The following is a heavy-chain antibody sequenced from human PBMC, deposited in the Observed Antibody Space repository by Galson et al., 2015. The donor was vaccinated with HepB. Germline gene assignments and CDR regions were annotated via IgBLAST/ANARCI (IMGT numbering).Heavy chain of an antibody. J-gene: IGHJ4*01. V-gene: IGHV6-1*01. CDR2: TYYRSRWHN. CDR3: ARDSGDRYCSGGTCYSNSYFFDY. CDR1: GDSVSSSSDA. Sequence: CAISGDSVSSSSDAWNWIRQSPSRGLEGLGRTYYRSRWHNDYAASVKRRISITPDTFKNQFSLQLDSVTPEDTAVYYCARDSGDRYCSGGTCYSNSYFFDYWGQGTLVTVSS. D-gene: IGHD2-15*01.